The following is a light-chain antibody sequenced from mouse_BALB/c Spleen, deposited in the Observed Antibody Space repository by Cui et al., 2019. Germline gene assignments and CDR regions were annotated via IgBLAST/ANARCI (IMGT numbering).Light chain of an antibody. V-gene: IGKV10-96*01. Sequence: IQMTQTKSSLSGSLEERVTISCRASQDISNYLTWYQQKPDGTVQLLLYYTSRLHSGVPSMFSGSGSGTDYSLTISHLEQEDIATYFFQQGNTLTFGAGTKLELK. CDR2: YTS. J-gene: IGKJ5*01. CDR3: QQGNTLT. CDR1: QDISNY.